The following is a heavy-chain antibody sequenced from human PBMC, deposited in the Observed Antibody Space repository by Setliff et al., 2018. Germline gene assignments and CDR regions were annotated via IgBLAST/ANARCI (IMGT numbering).Heavy chain of an antibody. CDR3: ARDTPHDPVSSNWYHNWFDP. CDR1: GASISSGSNY. D-gene: IGHD6-13*01. Sequence: PSETLSLTCSVSGASISSGSNYWSWIRQPAGKGVEWIGHILSSGGTNYNPSLKNRVSISLDTSKNQFSLNLNSVTAADTAVYFCARDTPHDPVSSNWYHNWFDPWGQGILVTVSS. J-gene: IGHJ5*02. CDR2: ILSSGGT. V-gene: IGHV4-61*09.